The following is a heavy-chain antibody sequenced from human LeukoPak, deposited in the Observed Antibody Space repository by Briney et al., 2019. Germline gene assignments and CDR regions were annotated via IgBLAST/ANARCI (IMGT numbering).Heavy chain of an antibody. CDR2: IIPIFGTA. J-gene: IGHJ6*02. CDR1: GGTFSSYA. V-gene: IGHV1-69*13. D-gene: IGHD2-15*01. Sequence: ASVNVSCKASGGTFSSYAISWVRQAPGQGLEWMGGIIPIFGTANYAQKFQGRVTITADESTSTAYMELSSLRSEDTAVYYCARHFPTRYCSGGSCYTPTGDYYYGMDVWGQGTTVTVSS. CDR3: ARHFPTRYCSGGSCYTPTGDYYYGMDV.